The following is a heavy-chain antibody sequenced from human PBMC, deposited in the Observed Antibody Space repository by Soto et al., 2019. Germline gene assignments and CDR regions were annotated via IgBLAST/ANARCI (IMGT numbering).Heavy chain of an antibody. CDR1: GFTFDDYA. CDR2: ISWNSGTI. V-gene: IGHV3-9*01. J-gene: IGHJ4*02. CDR3: AKGYSYGVLEPLGY. D-gene: IGHD5-18*01. Sequence: EVQLVESGGGLVQPGRSLRLSCAASGFTFDDYAMHWVRQAPGKGLEWVSGISWNSGTIDYADSVKGRFTISRDNAKNSLYLQMNSLRAEDTALYYCAKGYSYGVLEPLGYWGQGTLVTVSS.